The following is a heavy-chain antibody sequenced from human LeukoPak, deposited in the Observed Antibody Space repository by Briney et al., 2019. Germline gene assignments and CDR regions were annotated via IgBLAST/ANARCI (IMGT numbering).Heavy chain of an antibody. CDR2: TSDNGVTT. V-gene: IGHV3-23*01. CDR3: ATARGSTYYSDY. D-gene: IGHD3-10*01. Sequence: GGSLRLSCAASGFTFSSYWMTWVRQAPGKGLEWVSGTSDNGVTTYYADSVRGRFTISRDNSKNTLYLQMNSLGAEDTAMYYCATARGSTYYSDYWGQGTLVTVSS. J-gene: IGHJ4*02. CDR1: GFTFSSYW.